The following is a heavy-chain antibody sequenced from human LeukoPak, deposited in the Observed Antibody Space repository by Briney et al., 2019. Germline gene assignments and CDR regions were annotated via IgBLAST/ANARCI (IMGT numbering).Heavy chain of an antibody. CDR3: AKDTDIAVAGTGSFDY. J-gene: IGHJ4*02. CDR1: GFTFDDYA. CDR2: TSWNSGSI. Sequence: GGSLRLSCAASGFTFDDYAMHWVRQAPGKGLEWVSGTSWNSGSIGYADSVKGRFTISRDNAKNSLYLQMNSLRAEDTALYYCAKDTDIAVAGTGSFDYWGQGTLVTVSS. V-gene: IGHV3-9*01. D-gene: IGHD6-19*01.